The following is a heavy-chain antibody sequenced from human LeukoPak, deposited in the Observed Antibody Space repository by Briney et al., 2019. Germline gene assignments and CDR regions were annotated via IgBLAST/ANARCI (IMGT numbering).Heavy chain of an antibody. Sequence: GGSLRLSYAASGFTFSSYWMHWVRQAPGKGLVWVTRINTDGSSTSYADSVKGRFTISRDNAKNSLYLQMNSLRAEDTAVYYCARDLYGSGRYQRDYWGQGTLVTVSS. J-gene: IGHJ4*02. V-gene: IGHV3-74*01. CDR2: INTDGSST. CDR1: GFTFSSYW. D-gene: IGHD3-10*01. CDR3: ARDLYGSGRYQRDY.